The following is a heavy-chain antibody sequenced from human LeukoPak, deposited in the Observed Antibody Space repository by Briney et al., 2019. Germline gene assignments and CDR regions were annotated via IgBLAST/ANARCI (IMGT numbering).Heavy chain of an antibody. CDR3: AREPTGDY. V-gene: IGHV3-21*01. CDR1: GFTFSSYW. Sequence: PGGSLRLSCAASGFTFSSYWMSWVRQAPGKGLEWVSSISSGGTFMYYADSVKGRFTISRDNAKKSVFLQMNSLRAEDSAVYYCAREPTGDYWGQGMLVTVSS. CDR2: ISSGGTFM. D-gene: IGHD1-1*01. J-gene: IGHJ4*02.